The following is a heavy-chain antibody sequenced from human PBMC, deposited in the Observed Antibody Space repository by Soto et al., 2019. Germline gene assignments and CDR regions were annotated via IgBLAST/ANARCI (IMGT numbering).Heavy chain of an antibody. CDR2: ISGSGGST. J-gene: IGHJ4*02. Sequence: EVQLLESGGGLVQPGGSLRLSCAASGFTFSNYAVTWVRQAPGKGLEWVSTISGSGGSTYYADSVKGRFTISRDNSKNTLYLQMNGLRAEDTAVYSSAKDQVSRRYEIDDWGQGTLVTFSS. V-gene: IGHV3-23*01. D-gene: IGHD6-13*01. CDR3: AKDQVSRRYEIDD. CDR1: GFTFSNYA.